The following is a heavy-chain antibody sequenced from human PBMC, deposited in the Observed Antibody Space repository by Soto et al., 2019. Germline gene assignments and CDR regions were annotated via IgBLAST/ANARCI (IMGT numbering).Heavy chain of an antibody. CDR3: ARDRQSTPWYAADY. Sequence: GFLRLSCEGSGFTFSSYSMNWVRQAPGKGLEWVSSISGSGGYIYYADSVKGRFTISRDNAKNSLYLQMTSLRDEDTALYYCARDRQSTPWYAADYWGQGSLVTSPQ. D-gene: IGHD6-13*01. J-gene: IGHJ4*02. V-gene: IGHV3-21*01. CDR2: ISGSGGYI. CDR1: GFTFSSYS.